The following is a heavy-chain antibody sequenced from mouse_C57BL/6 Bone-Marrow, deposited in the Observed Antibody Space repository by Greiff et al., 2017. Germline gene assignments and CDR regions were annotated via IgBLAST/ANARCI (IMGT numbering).Heavy chain of an antibody. CDR3: ARGIYYDFTWVAY. V-gene: IGHV1-81*01. Sequence: VQLQQSGAELARPGASVKLSCKASGYTFTSYGISWVKQRTGQGLEWIGEIYPRSGNTYYNEKFKGKATLTADKSSSTAYMELRSLTSEDSAVYFCARGIYYDFTWVAYWGQGTLVTVSA. CDR1: GYTFTSYG. J-gene: IGHJ3*01. CDR2: IYPRSGNT. D-gene: IGHD2-4*01.